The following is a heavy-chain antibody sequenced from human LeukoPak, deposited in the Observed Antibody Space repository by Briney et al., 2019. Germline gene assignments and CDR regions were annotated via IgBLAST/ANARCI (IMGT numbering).Heavy chain of an antibody. D-gene: IGHD2-21*02. V-gene: IGHV3-23*01. CDR1: GFTFDDYG. CDR3: AKLVHTTIVIAYCGGDCYPDS. Sequence: GGSLRLSCAASGFTFDDYGMSWVRQAPGKGLEWVSSISSSGANTYYEDSVKGRFSISRDNSKNTLYLQMDPLRADDTAIYYCAKLVHTTIVIAYCGGDCYPDSWGQGTLVTVSS. CDR2: ISSSGANT. J-gene: IGHJ4*02.